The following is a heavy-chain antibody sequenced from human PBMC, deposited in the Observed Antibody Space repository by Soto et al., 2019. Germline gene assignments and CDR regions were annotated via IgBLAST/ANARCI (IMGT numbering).Heavy chain of an antibody. CDR2: IYYSGST. D-gene: IGHD6-25*01. Sequence: PSETLSLTCSISGGSISSGDYNWSWIRQPPGKGLEWIGYIYYSGSTHNKPSLNSRVTISVDTSKNQCSRKLSSVTAADTAVYYCARDSSARSVLYYDGMDVLGQCTRVTVSS. CDR3: ARDSSARSVLYYDGMDV. J-gene: IGHJ6*02. CDR1: GGSISSGDYN. V-gene: IGHV4-30-4*01.